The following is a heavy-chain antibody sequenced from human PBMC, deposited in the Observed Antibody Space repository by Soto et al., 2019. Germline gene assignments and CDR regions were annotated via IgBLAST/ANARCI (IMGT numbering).Heavy chain of an antibody. Sequence: QVQLVQSGAEVKKPGASVKVSCKASGYTFTSYYMHWVRQAPGQGLEWMGIINPSGGSTSYAQKFQGSVAMTRDTSTSTVYMELSSLRSEDTAVYYCARDRAAVAGIDYWGQGTLVTVSS. J-gene: IGHJ4*02. CDR1: GYTFTSYY. CDR3: ARDRAAVAGIDY. V-gene: IGHV1-46*01. CDR2: INPSGGST. D-gene: IGHD6-19*01.